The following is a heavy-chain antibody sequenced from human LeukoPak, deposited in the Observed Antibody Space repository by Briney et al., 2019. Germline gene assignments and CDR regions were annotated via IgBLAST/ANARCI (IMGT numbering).Heavy chain of an antibody. Sequence: SETLSLTCTVSGDSISGSYWTWVRQPPGQGLEWIGPINYSGRTDYNPSLKRRITISVDTSKNQMSLTLTSVTAADTAIYYCVKFGVDYDMGVWGQGTTVTVSS. CDR2: INYSGRT. CDR3: VKFGVDYDMGV. CDR1: GDSISGSY. D-gene: IGHD3-16*01. V-gene: IGHV4-59*01. J-gene: IGHJ6*02.